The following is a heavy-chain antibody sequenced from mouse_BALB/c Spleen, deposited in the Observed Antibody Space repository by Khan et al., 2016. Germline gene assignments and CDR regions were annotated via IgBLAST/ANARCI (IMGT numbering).Heavy chain of an antibody. D-gene: IGHD4-1*01. CDR1: GFTFSSYG. V-gene: IGHV5-6-3*01. CDR2: INSNGGST. CDR3: AREVANWEGYFDY. Sequence: EVELVESGGGLVQPGGSLKLSCAASGFTFSSYGMSWVRQTPDKRLELVATINSNGGSTYYPDSVKGRFTISRDNAKNTLYLQMSSLKSEDTAMYYCAREVANWEGYFDYWGQGTTLTVSS. J-gene: IGHJ2*01.